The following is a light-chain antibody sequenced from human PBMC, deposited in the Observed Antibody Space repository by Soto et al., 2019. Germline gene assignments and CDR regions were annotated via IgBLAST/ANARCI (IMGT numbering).Light chain of an antibody. J-gene: IGKJ1*01. V-gene: IGKV2-28*01. CDR3: MQPLQSWT. CDR1: QSLLHSNGYKY. Sequence: DIVMTQSPLSLPVTPGERASISCRSSQSLLHSNGYKYLDWYLQKPGQSPQLLIYLGSNRASGVPDRFSGSGSGTDFTLKISRVEAEDVGVYYCMQPLQSWTFGQGTKVDIK. CDR2: LGS.